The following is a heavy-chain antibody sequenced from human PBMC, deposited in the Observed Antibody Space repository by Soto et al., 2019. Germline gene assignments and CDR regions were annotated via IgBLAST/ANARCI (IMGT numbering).Heavy chain of an antibody. Sequence: SGPTLVNPTQTLTLTCTFSGFSLSTSGMCVSWIRQPPGKALEWLARIDWDDDKYYSTSLKTRLTISKDTSKNQVVLTMTNMDPVDTATYYCARTLPGYCSGGSCYSCDAFDIWGQGTMVTVSS. J-gene: IGHJ3*02. CDR1: GFSLSTSGMC. V-gene: IGHV2-70*11. CDR2: IDWDDDK. D-gene: IGHD2-15*01. CDR3: ARTLPGYCSGGSCYSCDAFDI.